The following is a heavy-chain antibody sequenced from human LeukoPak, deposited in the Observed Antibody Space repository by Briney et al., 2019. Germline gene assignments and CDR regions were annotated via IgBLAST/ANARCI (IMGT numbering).Heavy chain of an antibody. CDR2: ISESGGST. CDR1: GSTFRTYA. D-gene: IGHD2-15*01. Sequence: GGSLRLSCAASGSTFRTYAMTWVRQAPGKGLEWVSGISESGGSTYIADSVKGRFTISRDNSKNTLYLQMNSLRAEDTAVYYCAKTRWSGFDAFDIWGHGTMVTVSS. V-gene: IGHV3-23*01. J-gene: IGHJ3*02. CDR3: AKTRWSGFDAFDI.